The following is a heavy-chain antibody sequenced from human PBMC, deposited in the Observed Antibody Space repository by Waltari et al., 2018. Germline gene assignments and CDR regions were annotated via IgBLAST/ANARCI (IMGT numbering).Heavy chain of an antibody. D-gene: IGHD1-26*01. CDR2: IKHDGSEK. CDR1: GFTFSSYW. J-gene: IGHJ4*02. Sequence: EVQLVESGGGLVQPGGSLRLACAASGFTFSSYWMTWVRQAPGKGLEWVANIKHDGSEKYYVDSVKGRFTISRDNAKNSLFLQMNSLRAEDTAVYYCAREGGNYGYWGQGTLVTVSS. CDR3: AREGGNYGY. V-gene: IGHV3-7*04.